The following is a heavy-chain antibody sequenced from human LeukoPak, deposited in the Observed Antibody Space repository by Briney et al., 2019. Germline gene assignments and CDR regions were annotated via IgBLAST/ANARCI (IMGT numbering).Heavy chain of an antibody. J-gene: IGHJ5*02. D-gene: IGHD1-1*01. V-gene: IGHV4-38-2*02. CDR3: ARDKGNWNDWFDP. Sequence: SGTPSLTRTVSGYSISSGYYGGWIRQPPGKGLEWIGSIYHSGSTYYSPSLKSRVTISVDTSKNHFSMKLSSVTAADTAVYYCARDKGNWNDWFDPCGQGTLVTVSS. CDR1: GYSISSGYY. CDR2: IYHSGST.